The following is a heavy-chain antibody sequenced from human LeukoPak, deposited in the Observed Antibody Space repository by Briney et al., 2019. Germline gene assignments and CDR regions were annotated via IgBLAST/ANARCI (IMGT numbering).Heavy chain of an antibody. V-gene: IGHV3-30*02. Sequence: GGSLRLSCAASGFTFSSYDMHWVRQAPGKGLEWVAFIRYDGSNKYYADSVKGRFTISRDNSKNTLYLQMNGLRAEDTAVYYCAKGRVPAAIFPMDYWGQGTLVTVSS. CDR3: AKGRVPAAIFPMDY. J-gene: IGHJ4*02. CDR1: GFTFSSYD. D-gene: IGHD2-2*01. CDR2: IRYDGSNK.